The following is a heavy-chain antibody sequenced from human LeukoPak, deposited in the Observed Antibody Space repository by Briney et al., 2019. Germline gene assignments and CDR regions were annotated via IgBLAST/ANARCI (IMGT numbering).Heavy chain of an antibody. V-gene: IGHV3-30*18. D-gene: IGHD2-2*01. CDR2: ISHDGSSK. J-gene: IGHJ6*02. Sequence: GRSLRLSCAASGFTFSSYGMHWVRQAPGKGLEWAAVISHDGSSKYFADSVKGRFTISRDNPKNTLDLQMHSLRAEDTAVYYCAKSIRFCSSNSCFAGYYNYGLHVWGQGTTVIVSS. CDR1: GFTFSSYG. CDR3: AKSIRFCSSNSCFAGYYNYGLHV.